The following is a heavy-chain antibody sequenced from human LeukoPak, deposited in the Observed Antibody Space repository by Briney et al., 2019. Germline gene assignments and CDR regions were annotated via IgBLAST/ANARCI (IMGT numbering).Heavy chain of an antibody. J-gene: IGHJ6*02. CDR2: INRDGRTT. V-gene: IGHV3-74*01. Sequence: GGSLRLSCAASESTFSKFWMHWGRQAPGKGLGWGSGINRDGRTTIYADSVKGGVTVSREKAKNTLYLQMNSLRAEDTAVYYCARGNYYGMDVWGQGTTVTVSS. CDR3: ARGNYYGMDV. CDR1: ESTFSKFW. D-gene: IGHD2/OR15-2a*01.